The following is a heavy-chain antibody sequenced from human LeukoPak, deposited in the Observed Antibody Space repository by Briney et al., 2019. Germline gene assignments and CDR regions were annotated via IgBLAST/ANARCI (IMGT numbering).Heavy chain of an antibody. Sequence: SETLSLTCTVSGGSISSYYWSWIRQPPGKGLEWIGYIYYSGSTNYNPSLKSRVTISVDTSKNQFSLKLSSVTAADTAVYYCARIGHQDYYFDYWGQGTLVTVSS. CDR2: IYYSGST. CDR3: ARIGHQDYYFDY. J-gene: IGHJ4*02. V-gene: IGHV4-59*01. CDR1: GGSISSYY.